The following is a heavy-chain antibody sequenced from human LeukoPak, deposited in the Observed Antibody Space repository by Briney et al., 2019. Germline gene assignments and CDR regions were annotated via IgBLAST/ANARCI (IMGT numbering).Heavy chain of an antibody. J-gene: IGHJ4*02. Sequence: PGGSLRLSCAASGFTFSSDAMSWVRQAPGMGLEWVSAISGSGGSTYYADSVKGRFTISRDNSKNTLYLQMNSLRAEDTAVYYCAKGLVGATIGYFDYWGQGTLVTVSS. CDR3: AKGLVGATIGYFDY. D-gene: IGHD1-26*01. V-gene: IGHV3-23*01. CDR1: GFTFSSDA. CDR2: ISGSGGST.